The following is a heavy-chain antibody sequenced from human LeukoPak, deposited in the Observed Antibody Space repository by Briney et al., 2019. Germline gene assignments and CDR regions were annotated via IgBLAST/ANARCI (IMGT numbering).Heavy chain of an antibody. CDR3: ARNWNNYFDY. CDR2: IRYDGSNK. Sequence: GGSLRLSCAASGFTFTTYGMHWVRQAPGKGLEWVSFIRYDGSNKYYIDSVKGRFTTSRDNSKSTLYLQMNSLRVEDTAVYYCARNWNNYFDYWGQGTLVTVSA. CDR1: GFTFTTYG. V-gene: IGHV3-30*02. D-gene: IGHD1/OR15-1a*01. J-gene: IGHJ4*02.